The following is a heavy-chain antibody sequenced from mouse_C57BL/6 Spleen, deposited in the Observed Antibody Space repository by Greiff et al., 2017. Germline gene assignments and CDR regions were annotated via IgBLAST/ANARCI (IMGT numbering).Heavy chain of an antibody. V-gene: IGHV1-81*01. CDR2: IYPGSGNT. Sequence: QVQLQQSGAELARPGASVKLSCKASGYTSTSYGISWVKQRTGQGLEWIGEIYPGSGNTYYNEKFKGKATLTADKSSSTAYMELRSLTSEDSAVYFCARWEGFAYWGQGTLVTVSA. CDR3: ARWEGFAY. CDR1: GYTSTSYG. D-gene: IGHD4-1*01. J-gene: IGHJ3*01.